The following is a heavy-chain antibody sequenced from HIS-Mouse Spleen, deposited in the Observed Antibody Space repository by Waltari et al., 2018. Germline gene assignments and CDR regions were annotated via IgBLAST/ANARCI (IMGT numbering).Heavy chain of an antibody. CDR1: GGSISSSSYY. J-gene: IGHJ2*01. Sequence: QLQLQESGPGLVKPSETLSLTCTVSGGSISSSSYYWVWIRQPPGKGREWIGSIYYSWSTYYHPCLKSRVTISVDTSKNQFSLKLSAVTAADTAVYYCAREIPYSSSWYDWYFDLWGRGTLVTVSS. V-gene: IGHV4-39*07. CDR2: IYYSWST. D-gene: IGHD6-13*01. CDR3: AREIPYSSSWYDWYFDL.